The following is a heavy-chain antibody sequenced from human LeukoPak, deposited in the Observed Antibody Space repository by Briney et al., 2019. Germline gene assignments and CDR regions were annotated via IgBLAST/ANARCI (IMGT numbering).Heavy chain of an antibody. CDR1: GGPISSYY. CDR2: ISYSGST. CDR3: ARNLGYGYVDY. J-gene: IGHJ4*02. Sequence: PSETLSLTCSVSGGPISSYYWSWIRQPPGKGLEWIGYISYSGSTSYNPSLRSRVTMSLDTSEDQFSLRLSSVTAADTAVYYCARNLGYGYVDYWGQGTLVTVSS. V-gene: IGHV4-59*01. D-gene: IGHD5-18*01.